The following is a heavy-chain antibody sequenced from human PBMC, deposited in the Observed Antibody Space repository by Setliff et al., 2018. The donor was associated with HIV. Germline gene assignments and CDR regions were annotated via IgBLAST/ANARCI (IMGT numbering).Heavy chain of an antibody. CDR1: GYTLAGYF. CDR2: INPNSGGT. Sequence: ASVKVSCKASGYTLAGYFMHWVRQAPGQGLEWMGWINPNSGGTNYAQKFQGRVTMTRDTSISTAYLDLSRLRSDDTAVYYCARGAGNPYYLDHWGQGTLVTVSS. J-gene: IGHJ4*02. V-gene: IGHV1-2*02. D-gene: IGHD3-10*01. CDR3: ARGAGNPYYLDH.